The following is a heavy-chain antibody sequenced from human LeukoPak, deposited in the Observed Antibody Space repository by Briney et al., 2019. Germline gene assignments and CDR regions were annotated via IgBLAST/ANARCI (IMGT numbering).Heavy chain of an antibody. J-gene: IGHJ4*02. V-gene: IGHV1-2*04. CDR3: AREVTAAGPLNY. CDR1: GYTFTGYY. CDR2: INPNSGGT. D-gene: IGHD6-13*01. Sequence: ASVKVSCKASGYTFTGYYMHWVRQAPGQGLEWMGWINPNSGGTNYAQRFQGWVTMTRDTSISTAYMELSRLRSDDTAVYYCAREVTAAGPLNYWGQGTLVTVSS.